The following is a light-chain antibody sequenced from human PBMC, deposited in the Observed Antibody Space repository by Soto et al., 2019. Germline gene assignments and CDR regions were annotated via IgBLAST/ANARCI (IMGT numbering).Light chain of an antibody. Sequence: QSVLTQSPSASGTPGQRVTMSCSGSNSNIGRHTVDWYQLVPGSAPRLLICNNDQRPSGVPDRFSASKSGSSASLAISGLQSEDEAVYYCATWDGNVNGVVFGGGTQLTVL. CDR1: NSNIGRHT. J-gene: IGLJ2*01. CDR2: NND. V-gene: IGLV1-44*01. CDR3: ATWDGNVNGVV.